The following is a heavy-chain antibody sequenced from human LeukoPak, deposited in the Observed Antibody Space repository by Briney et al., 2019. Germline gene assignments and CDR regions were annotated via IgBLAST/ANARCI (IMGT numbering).Heavy chain of an antibody. CDR2: INPNGGGT. V-gene: IGHV1-2*02. Sequence: ASVKVSCKASGYAFTGYYMHWVRQAPGQGLEWMGWINPNGGGTNYAQKFQGRVTMTRDTSISTAYMELSRLRSDDTAVYYCARDGPYYYDSSGRDWFDPWGQGTLVTVSS. J-gene: IGHJ5*02. D-gene: IGHD3-22*01. CDR3: ARDGPYYYDSSGRDWFDP. CDR1: GYAFTGYY.